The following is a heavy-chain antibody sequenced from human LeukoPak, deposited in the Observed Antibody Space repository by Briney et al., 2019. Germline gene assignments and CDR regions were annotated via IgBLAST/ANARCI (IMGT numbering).Heavy chain of an antibody. CDR3: ARDRGGGYSYGAVEY. V-gene: IGHV3-23*01. CDR2: FSGSGGSK. CDR1: GFTFSSYA. D-gene: IGHD5-18*01. Sequence: PGGSLRLSCAASGFTFSSYAMSWVRQAPGKGLEWVSTFSGSGGSKYYADSVKGRFTISRDNSKNTLYLQMNSLRAEDTAVYYCARDRGGGYSYGAVEYWGQGTLVTVSS. J-gene: IGHJ4*02.